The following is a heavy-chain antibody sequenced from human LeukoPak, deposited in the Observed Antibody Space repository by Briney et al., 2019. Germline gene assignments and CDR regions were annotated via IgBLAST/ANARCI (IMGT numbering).Heavy chain of an antibody. CDR1: GFTFSSYV. CDR2: ISYDGSNK. J-gene: IGHJ4*02. D-gene: IGHD3-10*01. Sequence: PGGSLRLSCAASGFTFSSYVMHWVRQAPGKGLEWVAVISYDGSNKYYADSVKGRFTISRDNSKNTLYLQMNSLRAEDTAVYYCAREAMVRGVITFFDYWGQGTLVTVSS. V-gene: IGHV3-30*04. CDR3: AREAMVRGVITFFDY.